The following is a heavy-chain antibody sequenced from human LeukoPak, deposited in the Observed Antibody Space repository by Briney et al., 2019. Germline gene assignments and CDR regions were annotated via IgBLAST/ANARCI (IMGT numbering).Heavy chain of an antibody. CDR1: GYTFTSYG. CDR2: ISAYNGNT. J-gene: IGHJ6*04. CDR3: ARNEENISWYVYLSYGMDV. V-gene: IGHV1-18*04. Sequence: ASVKVSCKASGYTFTSYGISWVRQAPGQGLEWMGWISAYNGNTNYAQKLQGRVTITTDRSTSTAYMGLRSLRSDNTAVYYCARNEENISWYVYLSYGMDVWGKGTTVTVSS. D-gene: IGHD6-13*01.